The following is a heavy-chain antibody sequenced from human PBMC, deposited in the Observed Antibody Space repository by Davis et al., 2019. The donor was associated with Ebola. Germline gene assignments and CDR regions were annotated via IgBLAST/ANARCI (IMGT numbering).Heavy chain of an antibody. CDR1: GGSISSHY. CDR2: VYFSGST. D-gene: IGHD3-22*01. J-gene: IGHJ2*01. Sequence: MPSETLSLTCTVSGGSISSHYWSWIRQSPEKGLEWIGYVYFSGSTNYNPSLKSRVTISVDSSKKQFSLNLSSVTAADTAVYYCARGRSGYYSGYWYFDLWGRGTLVTVSS. V-gene: IGHV4-59*11. CDR3: ARGRSGYYSGYWYFDL.